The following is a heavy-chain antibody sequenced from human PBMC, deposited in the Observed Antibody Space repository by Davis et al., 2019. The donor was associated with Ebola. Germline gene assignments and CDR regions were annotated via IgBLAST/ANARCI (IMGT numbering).Heavy chain of an antibody. CDR3: ASAWGRYYFDY. D-gene: IGHD3-16*01. CDR2: IWYDGSNK. Sequence: PGGSLRLSCAASGFTFSSYGMHWVRQAPGKGLEWVAVIWYDGSNKYYADSVKGRFTISRDNSKNTLYLQMNSLRAEDTAVYYCASAWGRYYFDYWGQGTLVTVSP. J-gene: IGHJ4*02. V-gene: IGHV3-33*01. CDR1: GFTFSSYG.